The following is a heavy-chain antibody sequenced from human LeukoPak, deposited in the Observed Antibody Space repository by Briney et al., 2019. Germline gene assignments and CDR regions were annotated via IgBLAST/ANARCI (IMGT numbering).Heavy chain of an antibody. CDR1: GGTFSSYA. CDR3: ARLLEEAYHYGMDV. D-gene: IGHD2-15*01. Sequence: SVKVSCKASGGTFSSYAISWVRQAPGQGLEWMGGIIPIFGTANYAQKFQGRVTITADDSTSTAYMALSSLRSEDTAVYYCARLLEEAYHYGMDVWGKGTTVTVSS. V-gene: IGHV1-69*01. CDR2: IIPIFGTA. J-gene: IGHJ6*04.